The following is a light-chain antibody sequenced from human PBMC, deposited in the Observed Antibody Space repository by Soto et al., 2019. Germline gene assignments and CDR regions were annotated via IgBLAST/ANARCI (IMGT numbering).Light chain of an antibody. Sequence: QSALTQPPSASGSPGQSVTISCSGTSSDVGGYNYVSWYQQHPGKAPKLMIYEVSKRPSGVPDRFSGSKSGNTASLTVSGLQAEDEADYYCISYAGTAYVFRTGTKVTVL. CDR3: ISYAGTAYV. CDR1: SSDVGGYNY. V-gene: IGLV2-8*01. J-gene: IGLJ1*01. CDR2: EVS.